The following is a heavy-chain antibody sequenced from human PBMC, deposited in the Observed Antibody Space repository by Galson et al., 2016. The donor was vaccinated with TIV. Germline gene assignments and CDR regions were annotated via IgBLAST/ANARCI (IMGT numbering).Heavy chain of an antibody. CDR1: GYTFISYY. J-gene: IGHJ4*02. D-gene: IGHD2-8*02. CDR2: IDPSGGGT. CDR3: AVWSNINYFAL. V-gene: IGHV1-46*01. Sequence: SVKVSCKASGYTFISYYMHWVRQAPGQGLEWVGVIDPSGGGTTYAQKFQARVTMTRDTSTRTVYMELSSLRSDDTAVFYCAVWSNINYFALWGRGTLITVSS.